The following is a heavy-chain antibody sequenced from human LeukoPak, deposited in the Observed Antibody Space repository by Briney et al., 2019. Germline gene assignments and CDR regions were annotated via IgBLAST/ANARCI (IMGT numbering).Heavy chain of an antibody. CDR2: VYTSGST. CDR3: ARQLSRYYFDY. V-gene: IGHV4-4*09. D-gene: IGHD3-16*02. J-gene: IGHJ4*02. CDR1: GGSFTSYY. Sequence: PSETLSLTCTVSGGSFTSYYWSWIRQPPGKGLEWIGYVYTSGSTNYNPSPKGRVTISVDTSKNQFSLKLSSVTAADTAVYYCARQLSRYYFDYWGQGTLVTVSS.